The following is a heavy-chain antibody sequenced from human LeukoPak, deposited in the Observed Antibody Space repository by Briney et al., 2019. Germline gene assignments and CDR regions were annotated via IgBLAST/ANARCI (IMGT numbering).Heavy chain of an antibody. V-gene: IGHV4-59*02. D-gene: IGHD6-13*01. CDR1: GGSVSSYY. CDR2: IYYSGST. Sequence: SETLSLTCTVSGGSVSSYYWTWIRQPPGKGLEWIGYIYYSGSTNYNPSLKGRVTISVDTSKNQFSLKLSSVTAADTAVYYCARVYSRFYYYYMDVWGKGTTVTVSS. CDR3: ARVYSRFYYYYMDV. J-gene: IGHJ6*03.